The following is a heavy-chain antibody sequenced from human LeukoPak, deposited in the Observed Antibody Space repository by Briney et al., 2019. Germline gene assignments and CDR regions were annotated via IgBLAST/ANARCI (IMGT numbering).Heavy chain of an antibody. Sequence: KTGGSLRLSCGASGFTFSDYSMNWVRQVPGKGLEWVAFISSRGTSTFYAESVKGRFTISRDTAKKSLDLQMTSLRVEDTAAYYDHWGQGTLITVSS. CDR1: GFTFSDYS. J-gene: IGHJ4*02. V-gene: IGHV3-21*04. CDR2: ISSRGTST. CDR3: H.